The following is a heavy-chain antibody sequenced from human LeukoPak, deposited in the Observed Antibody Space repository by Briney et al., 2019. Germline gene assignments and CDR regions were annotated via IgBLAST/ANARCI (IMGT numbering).Heavy chain of an antibody. V-gene: IGHV3-20*04. CDR1: GFTLDDHG. CDR3: ARLGGPDYYFYYYMDV. CDR2: INWNGDGT. J-gene: IGHJ6*03. D-gene: IGHD1-26*01. Sequence: GGSLRLSCAASGFTLDDHGMSWVRHAPGKGLEWVSGINWNGDGTGYADSVKGRFTISRDNAKNSLYLQMNSLRAEDTAFYCARLGGPDYYFYYYMDVWGKGTTVTVSS.